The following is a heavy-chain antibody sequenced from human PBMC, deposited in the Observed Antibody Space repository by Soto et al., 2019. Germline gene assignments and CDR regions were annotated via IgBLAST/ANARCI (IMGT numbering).Heavy chain of an antibody. D-gene: IGHD3-10*01. CDR3: ARSSGSYSKWFDS. CDR1: GYTFTAYY. V-gene: IGHV1-2*02. J-gene: IGHJ5*01. Sequence: ASGKVSCKTSGYTFTAYYMHWLRQAPGHGLEWLGWTSPRTGGAKYSHKFQGRVSMTRNTSITTAYMELTGLSTDDAAVYYCARSSGSYSKWFDSWGQGTLVTVSS. CDR2: TSPRTGGA.